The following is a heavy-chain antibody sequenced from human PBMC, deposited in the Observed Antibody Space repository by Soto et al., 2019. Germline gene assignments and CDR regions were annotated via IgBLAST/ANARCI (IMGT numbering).Heavy chain of an antibody. J-gene: IGHJ4*02. CDR1: GFTFSSYS. D-gene: IGHD3-3*01. CDR3: ARDSPPWSGYYTGFDY. Sequence: PGGSLRLSCAASGFTFSSYSMNWVRQALGKGLEWVSSISSSSSYIYYADSVKGRFTISRDNAKNSLYLQMNSLRAEDTAVYYCARDSPPWSGYYTGFDYWGQGTLVTVSS. V-gene: IGHV3-21*01. CDR2: ISSSSSYI.